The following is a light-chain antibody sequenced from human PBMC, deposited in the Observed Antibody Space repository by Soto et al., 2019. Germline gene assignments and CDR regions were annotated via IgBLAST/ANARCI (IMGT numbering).Light chain of an antibody. V-gene: IGKV3-20*01. CDR1: QSVSSSY. CDR2: GAS. Sequence: EIVLTQSPGTLSLSPGERATLSCRASQSVSSSYLAWYQQKPGQAPRLLIYGASSRATGIPDRFSGSGSGTDLTLTISRLEPEDFAVYSCRQYGSSPPTFGQGTKVEIK. J-gene: IGKJ1*01. CDR3: RQYGSSPPT.